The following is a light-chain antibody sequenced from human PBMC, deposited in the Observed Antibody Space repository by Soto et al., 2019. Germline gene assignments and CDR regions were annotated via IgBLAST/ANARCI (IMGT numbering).Light chain of an antibody. CDR3: QQSYTTPYT. CDR1: QSIGTY. Sequence: DIQMTQSPSSLSASVGDRVTVTCRASQSIGTYVNWYQQKPRKAPYLLIYAASRLQSGVPSKFSGSGSGTDFTLTIDSLQPEDFATYYCQQSYTTPYTFGQGTKLVIK. J-gene: IGKJ2*01. V-gene: IGKV1-39*01. CDR2: AAS.